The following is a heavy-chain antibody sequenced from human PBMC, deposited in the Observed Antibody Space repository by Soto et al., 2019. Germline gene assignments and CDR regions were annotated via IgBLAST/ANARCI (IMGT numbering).Heavy chain of an antibody. CDR3: ARPPVRYCSGGSCYWSDY. J-gene: IGHJ4*02. CDR1: GYSFTSYW. D-gene: IGHD2-15*01. V-gene: IGHV5-51*01. Sequence: GESLKISYKGSGYSFTSYWIGWVRQMPGKGLEWMGIIYPGDSDTRYSPSFQGQVTISADKSISTAYLQWSSLKASDTAMYYCARPPVRYCSGGSCYWSDYWGQGTLVTVSS. CDR2: IYPGDSDT.